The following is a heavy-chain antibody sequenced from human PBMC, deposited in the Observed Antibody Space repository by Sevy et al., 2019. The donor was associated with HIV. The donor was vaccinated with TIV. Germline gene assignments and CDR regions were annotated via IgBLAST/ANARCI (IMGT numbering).Heavy chain of an antibody. CDR3: ASLLDVEVVVGAIQGYFDY. V-gene: IGHV4-39*01. Sequence: SENLSLSCTISGDSISSSSYYWAWIRQPPGKGLEWIGSVYYTGRTYYSASLKSRVTISVNTSKNQFSLRLKSVTTADTSIYYCASLLDVEVVVGAIQGYFDYWGQGTLVTVSS. D-gene: IGHD2-15*01. J-gene: IGHJ4*03. CDR2: VYYTGRT. CDR1: GDSISSSSYY.